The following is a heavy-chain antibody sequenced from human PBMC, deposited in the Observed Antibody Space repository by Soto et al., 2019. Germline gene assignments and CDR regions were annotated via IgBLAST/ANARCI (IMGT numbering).Heavy chain of an antibody. CDR2: INPYSGGT. Sequence: GASVKVSCKASGYTFTDHYIHWLRQAPGQSLECMGWINPYSGGTHFARKFQDRVTMARDTSVSTAYMELSSLKSDDTAVYYCARPKYGETYFDSWGQGTVVTVSS. V-gene: IGHV1-2*02. CDR1: GYTFTDHY. J-gene: IGHJ4*02. CDR3: ARPKYGETYFDS. D-gene: IGHD2-21*01.